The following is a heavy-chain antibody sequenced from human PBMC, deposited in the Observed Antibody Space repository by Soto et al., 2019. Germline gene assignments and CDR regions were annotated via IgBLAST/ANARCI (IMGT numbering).Heavy chain of an antibody. CDR2: VYHGGST. J-gene: IGHJ4*02. Sequence: SETRSRTCAVSCGSISGSYWWAWVRQTPGRGLAWIGQVYHGGSTNYNPSLKNRVTISVDKSKNHFSLSLTSVTAADTAVYFCAASVNYDFWRDGGRHYYFDYWGQGSLVTVSA. CDR1: CGSISGSYW. D-gene: IGHD3-3*01. CDR3: AASVNYDFWRDGGRHYYFDY. V-gene: IGHV4-4*02.